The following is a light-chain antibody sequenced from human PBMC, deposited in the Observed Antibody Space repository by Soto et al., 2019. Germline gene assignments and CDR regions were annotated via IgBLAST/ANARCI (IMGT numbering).Light chain of an antibody. CDR3: QSSDRSLSVV. J-gene: IGLJ2*01. CDR2: GNK. Sequence: QSVLTQPPSVSGAPGQRVSISCTGNSSNIGAGFDVHWYQQVPGTAPKLLIYGNKNRPSGVPDRFSASKSGTSATLAITGLQAEDEADYFCQSSDRSLSVVFGGGTKVTVL. CDR1: SSNIGAGFD. V-gene: IGLV1-40*01.